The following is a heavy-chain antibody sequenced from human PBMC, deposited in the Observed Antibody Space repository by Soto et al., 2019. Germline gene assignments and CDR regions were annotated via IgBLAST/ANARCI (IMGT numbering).Heavy chain of an antibody. V-gene: IGHV4-30-2*01. CDR1: GGSISSGGYS. CDR2: IYHSGST. J-gene: IGHJ5*02. CDR3: ARVPGP. D-gene: IGHD7-27*01. Sequence: QLQLQESGSGLVKPSQTLSLTCAVSGGSISSGGYSWSWIRQPPGKGLEWIGYIYHSGSTYYNPSPXRXXPTSVDSSKTQFSLKLSSVTAADTAVYYCARVPGPWGQGTLVTVPS.